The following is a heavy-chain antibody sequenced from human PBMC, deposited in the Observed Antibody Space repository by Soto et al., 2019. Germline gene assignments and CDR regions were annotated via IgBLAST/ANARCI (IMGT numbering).Heavy chain of an antibody. Sequence: GGSLRLSCAASGFIFGSYAITWVRQVPGKGLEWVSDISASGRSTNYADSVKGRFTISRDNSKNTLYLQMNSLRVEDTAVYFCAKGSGDSYYYFDFWGQGTLVTVSS. J-gene: IGHJ4*02. CDR1: GFIFGSYA. V-gene: IGHV3-23*01. D-gene: IGHD2-21*01. CDR2: ISASGRST. CDR3: AKGSGDSYYYFDF.